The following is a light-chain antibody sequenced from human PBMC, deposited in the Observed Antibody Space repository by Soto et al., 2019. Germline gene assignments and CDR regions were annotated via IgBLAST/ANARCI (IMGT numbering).Light chain of an antibody. Sequence: QSVLTQPASVSGSPGQLITISCTGTSSDVGGYDSVSWYQQLPGKAPKLLIYDVSNRPSGVSSRFSGSKSGNAASLTISGLQAEDEADYYCNSYTSTITYVFGTGTKVTVL. CDR2: DVS. CDR1: SSDVGGYDS. V-gene: IGLV2-14*01. J-gene: IGLJ1*01. CDR3: NSYTSTITYV.